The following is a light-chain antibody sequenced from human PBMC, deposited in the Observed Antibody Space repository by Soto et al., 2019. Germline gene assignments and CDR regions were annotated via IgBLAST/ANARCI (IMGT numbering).Light chain of an antibody. V-gene: IGLV1-40*01. CDR3: QSYDSSLSGWV. J-gene: IGLJ3*02. CDR1: SSNIGAGYD. Sequence: QSVLTQPPSVSAAPGQKVTISCTGSSSNIGAGYDVHWYQHLPGTAPKLLIYGNTNRPSGVPDRFSGSRSGTSGSLAITGLQAEDEADYYCQSYDSSLSGWVFGGGTKLTVL. CDR2: GNT.